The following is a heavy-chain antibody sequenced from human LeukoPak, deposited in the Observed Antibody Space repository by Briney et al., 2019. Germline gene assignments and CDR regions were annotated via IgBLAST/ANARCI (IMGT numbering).Heavy chain of an antibody. J-gene: IGHJ4*02. CDR3: ARKDLSGYSSLDY. D-gene: IGHD5-18*01. CDR2: INPNSGGT. V-gene: IGHV1-2*06. CDR1: GYTFTGHY. Sequence: ASVTVSCKASGYTFTGHYMHWVRQAPGQGIEWVGRINPNSGGTNYSQKFQGRVTMTRDTSVSKAYMELSRLTFDDTAVYYCARKDLSGYSSLDYWGQGTLVTVSS.